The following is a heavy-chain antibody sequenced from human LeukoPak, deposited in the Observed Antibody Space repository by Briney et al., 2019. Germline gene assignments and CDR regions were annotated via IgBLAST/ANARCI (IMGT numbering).Heavy chain of an antibody. V-gene: IGHV3-23*01. CDR3: ATLSYDVWTGINWFDP. J-gene: IGHJ5*02. CDR2: IRTSGET. Sequence: GGSLRLSCAASGFIFSSYAISWVRRAPGKGLEWVSGIRTSGETFYADSVKGRFTISRDISKSTVYLQMSSLRAEDSAIYYCATLSYDVWTGINWFDPWGQGTLVTVSS. CDR1: GFIFSSYA. D-gene: IGHD3-3*01.